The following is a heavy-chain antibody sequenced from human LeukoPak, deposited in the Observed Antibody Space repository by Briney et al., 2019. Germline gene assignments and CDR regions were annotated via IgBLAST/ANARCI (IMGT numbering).Heavy chain of an antibody. J-gene: IGHJ4*02. CDR1: GFTFSSYA. CDR2: ISGSGGST. D-gene: IGHD3-22*01. Sequence: GGSLRLSCAASGFTFSSYAMSWVRQAPGKGLEWVSAISGSGGSTYYADSVKGRFTISRDNSKNTLYLQMNSLRAEDTAVYYCAKDATYYYDSSGYYYFDYWGQGTLVTVSS. CDR3: AKDATYYYDSSGYYYFDY. V-gene: IGHV3-23*01.